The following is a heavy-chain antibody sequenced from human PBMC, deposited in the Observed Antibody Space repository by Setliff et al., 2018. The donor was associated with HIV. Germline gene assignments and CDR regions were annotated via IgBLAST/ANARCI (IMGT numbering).Heavy chain of an antibody. CDR2: IIPSGGST. V-gene: IGHV1-46*01. Sequence: ASVKVSCKASGYTFTKSIIHWVRQDPGQGLEWMGAIIPSGGSTGYAEKFQARVTLTRDTSTSTVYMELSGLREEDTAVYYCARDGASGSGYYWADYWGQGTLVTVSS. CDR1: GYTFTKSI. CDR3: ARDGASGSGYYWADY. J-gene: IGHJ4*02. D-gene: IGHD3-3*01.